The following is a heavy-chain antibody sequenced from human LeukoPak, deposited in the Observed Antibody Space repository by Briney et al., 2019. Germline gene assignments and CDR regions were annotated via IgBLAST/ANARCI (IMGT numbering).Heavy chain of an antibody. CDR3: AKDPYGSGSYYAYNWFDP. Sequence: GGSLRLSCAASGFTFSSYAMSWVRQAPGKGLEWVSAISGSGGSTYSADSVKGRFTISRDNSKNTLYLQMNSLRAEDTAVYYCAKDPYGSGSYYAYNWFDPWGQGTLVTVSS. CDR2: ISGSGGST. V-gene: IGHV3-23*01. D-gene: IGHD3-10*01. J-gene: IGHJ5*02. CDR1: GFTFSSYA.